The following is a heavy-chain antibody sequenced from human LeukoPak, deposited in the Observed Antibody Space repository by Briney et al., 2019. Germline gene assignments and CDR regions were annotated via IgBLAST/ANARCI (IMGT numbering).Heavy chain of an antibody. CDR2: TNPSGGST. CDR1: GYTFTSYY. J-gene: IGHJ5*02. V-gene: IGHV1-46*01. Sequence: ASVKVSCKASGYTFTSYYMHWVRQAPGQGLEWMGMTNPSGGSTSYAQKFQGRVTMTRDMSTSTVYMELSSLRSEDTAVYYCATAIWNVLLFRTGWFDPWGQGTLVTVSS. CDR3: ATAIWNVLLFRTGWFDP. D-gene: IGHD1-1*01.